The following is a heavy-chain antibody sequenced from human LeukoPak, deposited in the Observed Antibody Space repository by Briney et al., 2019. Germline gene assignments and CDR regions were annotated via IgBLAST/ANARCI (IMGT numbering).Heavy chain of an antibody. D-gene: IGHD3-3*02. CDR2: IYYRGST. V-gene: IGHV4-59*01. CDR3: ARGAMFGRAIDY. J-gene: IGHJ4*02. CDR1: GGSISSYY. Sequence: VKPSETLSLTCTVSGGSISSYYLSWIRQPPGKGLEWIGYIYYRGSTNYNPSLKSRVTISVDTSKNQFSLRLSSVTAADTAVYYCARGAMFGRAIDYWGQGTLVTVSS.